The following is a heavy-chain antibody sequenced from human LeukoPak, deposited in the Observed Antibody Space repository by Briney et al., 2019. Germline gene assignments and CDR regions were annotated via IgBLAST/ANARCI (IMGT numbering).Heavy chain of an antibody. D-gene: IGHD3-22*01. J-gene: IGHJ5*02. Sequence: SQTLSLTCTVSGGSISSGDYYWSWIRQPPGKGLEWIGYIYCSGSTYYNPSLKSRVTISVDTSKNQFSLKLSSVTATDTAVYYCARDLDYYDSSGYLNWFDPWGQGTLVTVSS. CDR3: ARDLDYYDSSGYLNWFDP. CDR1: GGSISSGDYY. CDR2: IYCSGST. V-gene: IGHV4-30-4*01.